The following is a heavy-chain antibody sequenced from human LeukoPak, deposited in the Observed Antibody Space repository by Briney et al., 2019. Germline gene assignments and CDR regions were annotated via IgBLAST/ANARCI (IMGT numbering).Heavy chain of an antibody. D-gene: IGHD6-13*01. CDR1: GGSISGYY. CDR3: ARVYYSSSYDYWYFDL. Sequence: SETLSLTCTVSGGSISGYYWSWIRQPPGKGLEWIGYIYYSGSTNYNPSLKSRVTISVDTSKNQFSLKLSSVTAADTAVYYCARVYYSSSYDYWYFDLWGRGTLVTVSS. J-gene: IGHJ2*01. V-gene: IGHV4-59*01. CDR2: IYYSGST.